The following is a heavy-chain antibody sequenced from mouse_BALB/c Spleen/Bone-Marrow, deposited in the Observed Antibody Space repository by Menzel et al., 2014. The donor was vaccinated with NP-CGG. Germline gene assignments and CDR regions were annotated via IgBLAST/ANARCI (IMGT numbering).Heavy chain of an antibody. J-gene: IGHJ4*01. D-gene: IGHD2-3*01. CDR3: ARALGDGYYYAMDY. CDR2: IDPSDSET. V-gene: IGHV1-69*02. Sequence: VQLQQSGAELVKPGAPVKLSCKASGYTFTSYWMNWVKQRPGRGLEWIGRIDPSDSETHYNQKFKDKATLTVDKSSSTAYIQLSSLTSEDSAVYYCARALGDGYYYAMDYWGQGTSVTLSS. CDR1: GYTFTSYW.